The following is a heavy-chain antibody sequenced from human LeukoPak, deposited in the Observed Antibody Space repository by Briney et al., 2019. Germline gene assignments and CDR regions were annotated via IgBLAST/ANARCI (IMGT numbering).Heavy chain of an antibody. CDR3: ARSKYSGSYKEFDY. V-gene: IGHV4-59*01. CDR1: GGSISSYY. D-gene: IGHD1-26*01. CDR2: IYYSGST. J-gene: IGHJ4*02. Sequence: SETPSLTCTVSGGSISSYYWSWIRQPPGKGLEWIGYIYYSGSTNYNPSLKSRVTISVDTSKNQFSLKLSSVTAADTAVYYCARSKYSGSYKEFDYWGQGTLVTVSS.